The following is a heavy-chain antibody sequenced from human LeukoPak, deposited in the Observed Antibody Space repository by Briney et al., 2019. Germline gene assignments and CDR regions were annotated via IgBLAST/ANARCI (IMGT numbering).Heavy chain of an antibody. CDR3: ARGMWPLEWPLDAFDI. CDR1: GFTFSSYG. J-gene: IGHJ3*02. Sequence: PGGSLRLSCAASGFTFSSYGMSWVRQAPGKGLEWVSAISGSGGSTYYADSVKGRFTISRDNSKNTLYLQMNSLRAEDTAVYYCARGMWPLEWPLDAFDIWGQGTMVTVSS. V-gene: IGHV3-23*01. D-gene: IGHD3-3*01. CDR2: ISGSGGST.